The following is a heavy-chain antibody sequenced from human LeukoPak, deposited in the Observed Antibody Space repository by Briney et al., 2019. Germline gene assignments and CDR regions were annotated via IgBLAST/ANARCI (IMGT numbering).Heavy chain of an antibody. CDR1: GGSISSGSYY. D-gene: IGHD5-18*01. J-gene: IGHJ6*04. CDR2: IYTSGST. CDR3: ARDAIQLWLGMDV. Sequence: SETLSLTCTVSGGSISSGSYYWSWIRQPAGKGLEWIGRIYTSGSTNYNPSLKSRVTISVDTSKNQFSLKLSSVTAADTAVYYCARDAIQLWLGMDVWGKGTTVTISS. V-gene: IGHV4-61*02.